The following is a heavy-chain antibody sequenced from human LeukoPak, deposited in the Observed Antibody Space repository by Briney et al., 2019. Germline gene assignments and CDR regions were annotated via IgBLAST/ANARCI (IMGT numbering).Heavy chain of an antibody. CDR2: MNPNRGNT. CDR3: ARGGSVSYYYDSSGYYWPFDY. Sequence: ASVKVSSTASGYTLTSYAINWVRQATGQGLEWMGWMNPNRGNTGYAQKFQGRVTMTRNTSISTAYMELSSLRSEDTAVYYCARGGSVSYYYDSSGYYWPFDYWGQGTLVTVSS. V-gene: IGHV1-8*01. D-gene: IGHD3-22*01. J-gene: IGHJ4*02. CDR1: GYTLTSYA.